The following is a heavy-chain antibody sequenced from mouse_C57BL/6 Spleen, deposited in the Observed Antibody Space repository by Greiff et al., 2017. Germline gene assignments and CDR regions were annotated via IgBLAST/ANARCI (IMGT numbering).Heavy chain of an antibody. D-gene: IGHD1-3*01. CDR1: GFTFSSYA. V-gene: IGHV5-9-1*02. J-gene: IGHJ4*01. Sequence: EVKVVESGEGLVKPGGSLKLSCAASGFTFSSYAMSWVRQTPEKRLEWVAYISSGGDYIYYADTVKGRFTISRDNARNTLYLQMSSLKSEDTAMYYCTREGDGVGYYAMDYWGQGTSVTVSS. CDR2: ISSGGDYI. CDR3: TREGDGVGYYAMDY.